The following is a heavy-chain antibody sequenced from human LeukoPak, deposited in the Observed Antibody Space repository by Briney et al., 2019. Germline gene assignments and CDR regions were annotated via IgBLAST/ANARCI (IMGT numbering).Heavy chain of an antibody. CDR3: AKRYSSGDFDY. CDR1: GFTFSSYA. Sequence: GGSLRLSCAASGFTFSSYAMSWVRQAPGKGVEWVSAISGSGGSTYYADSVKGRFTISRVNSKNPLYLQMNSLRAQDTAVYYCAKRYSSGDFDYWGQGTLVTVSS. J-gene: IGHJ4*02. CDR2: ISGSGGST. V-gene: IGHV3-23*01. D-gene: IGHD6-19*01.